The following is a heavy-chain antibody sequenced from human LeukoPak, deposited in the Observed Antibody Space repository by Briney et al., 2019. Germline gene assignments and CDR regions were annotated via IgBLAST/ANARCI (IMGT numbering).Heavy chain of an antibody. J-gene: IGHJ3*02. CDR3: AKPSSGIAVASDAFDI. V-gene: IGHV3-23*01. Sequence: PGGSLRLSCAASGFTFSSYAMSWVRQAPGKGLEWVSAISGSGGSTYYADSVKGRFTISRDNSKNTLYLQMNSLRAEDTAVYYCAKPSSGIAVASDAFDIWGQGTMVTVSS. D-gene: IGHD6-19*01. CDR1: GFTFSSYA. CDR2: ISGSGGST.